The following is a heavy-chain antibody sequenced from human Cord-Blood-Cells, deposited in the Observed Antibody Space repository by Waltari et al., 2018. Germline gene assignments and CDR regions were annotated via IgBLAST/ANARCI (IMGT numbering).Heavy chain of an antibody. CDR3: ARSAGTIDFDY. V-gene: IGHV3-30-3*01. Sequence: QVQLVESGGGVVQPGRSLRLSCAASGFTFSSYAMHWVRQAPGKGLEWVAVKSYDGSNKYYADSVKGRFTISRDNSKNTLYLQMNSLRAEDTAVYYCARSAGTIDFDYWGQGTLVTVSS. CDR2: KSYDGSNK. J-gene: IGHJ4*02. D-gene: IGHD3-10*01. CDR1: GFTFSSYA.